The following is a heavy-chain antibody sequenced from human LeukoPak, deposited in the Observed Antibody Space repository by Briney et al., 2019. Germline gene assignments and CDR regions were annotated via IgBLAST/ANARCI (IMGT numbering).Heavy chain of an antibody. Sequence: GGSLRLSCAASGFSFSSYEMNWVRQAPGKGLEWVSYISSSGSTIYYADSVKGRFTISRDNAKNSLYLQMNSLRAEDTAVYYCATLDSSREYFQHWGQGTLVTVSS. CDR2: ISSSGSTI. CDR1: GFSFSSYE. D-gene: IGHD6-6*01. J-gene: IGHJ1*01. CDR3: ATLDSSREYFQH. V-gene: IGHV3-48*03.